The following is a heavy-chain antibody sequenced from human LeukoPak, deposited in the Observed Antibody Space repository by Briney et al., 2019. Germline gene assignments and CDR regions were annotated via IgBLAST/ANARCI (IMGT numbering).Heavy chain of an antibody. CDR2: IWYDGSNK. CDR3: SAETYSGSYDTILGY. D-gene: IGHD1-26*01. J-gene: IGHJ4*02. V-gene: IGHV3-33*01. Sequence: GRSLRLSCTASGFTFSSYGMHWVRQAPGKGLEWVAVIWYDGSNKYYAASVKGRFTISRDNSKNTLYLQMNSLKTEDTAGYYCSAETYSGSYDTILGYWGQGTLVTVSS. CDR1: GFTFSSYG.